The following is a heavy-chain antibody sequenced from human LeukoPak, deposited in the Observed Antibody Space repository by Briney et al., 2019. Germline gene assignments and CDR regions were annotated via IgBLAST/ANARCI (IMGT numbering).Heavy chain of an antibody. D-gene: IGHD6-13*01. V-gene: IGHV3-7*03. CDR2: INLRGSEK. CDR3: ASSSWYGGFDY. CDR1: GFTFSNYW. J-gene: IGHJ4*02. Sequence: GGSLRLSCATSGFTFSNYWMSWVRQAPGKGLEWVANINLRGSEKYYVDSVKGRFTISRDNANNSVYLQMNSLRAEDTAVYYCASSSWYGGFDYWGQGTLVTVSS.